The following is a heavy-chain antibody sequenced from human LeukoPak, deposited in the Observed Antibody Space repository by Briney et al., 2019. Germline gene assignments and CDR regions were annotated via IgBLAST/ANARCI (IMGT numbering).Heavy chain of an antibody. Sequence: GGSLRLSCAASGFTVSSNYMSWVRQAPGKGLEWVSVIYSGGSTYYADSVKGRFTISRDNSKNTLYLQMNSLRAEDAAVYYCAKDTGYYYGSGSYGGQGTLVTVSS. CDR2: IYSGGST. CDR3: AKDTGYYYGSGSY. CDR1: GFTVSSNY. D-gene: IGHD3-10*01. V-gene: IGHV3-53*01. J-gene: IGHJ4*02.